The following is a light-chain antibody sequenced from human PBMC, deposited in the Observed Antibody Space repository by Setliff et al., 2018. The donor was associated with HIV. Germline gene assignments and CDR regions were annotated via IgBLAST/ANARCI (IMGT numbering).Light chain of an antibody. CDR2: EVT. CDR3: CSYGSSDTFV. J-gene: IGLJ1*01. CDR1: SSDVGSYNL. Sequence: QSALTQPASVSGSPGQSITTACTGTSSDVGSYNLVSWYQQRPGKAPKLIMYEVTKWPSGISDRFSGSKSGNTASLTISGLQADDEADYYCCSYGSSDTFVFGTGTKVTVL. V-gene: IGLV2-23*02.